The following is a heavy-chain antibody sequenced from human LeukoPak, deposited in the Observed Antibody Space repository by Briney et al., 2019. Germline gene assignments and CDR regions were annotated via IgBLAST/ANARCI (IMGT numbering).Heavy chain of an antibody. CDR1: GGSFSGYY. J-gene: IGHJ4*02. D-gene: IGHD2-21*02. CDR2: IHYGGTT. CDR3: TRDIGDFVSDF. Sequence: SETLSLTCAVYGGSFSGYYWSWIRQPPGKGLEWIGSIHYGGTTHYNPSLQSRVTISADTSKNQFALDLRSVTAADTAVYYCTRDIGDFVSDFWGQGTLVTVSP. V-gene: IGHV4-34*01.